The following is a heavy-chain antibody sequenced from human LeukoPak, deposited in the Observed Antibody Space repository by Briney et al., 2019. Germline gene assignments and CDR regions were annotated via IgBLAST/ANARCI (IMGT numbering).Heavy chain of an antibody. J-gene: IGHJ5*02. Sequence: GGSLRLSCAASGFTFSSYAMHWVRQAPGKGLEWVAVISYDGSNKYYADSVKGRFTISRDNSKNTLYLQMNSLRAEDAAVYYCARDGGYCSGGSCYSYNWFDPWGQGTLVTVSS. D-gene: IGHD2-15*01. CDR1: GFTFSSYA. CDR3: ARDGGYCSGGSCYSYNWFDP. V-gene: IGHV3-30-3*01. CDR2: ISYDGSNK.